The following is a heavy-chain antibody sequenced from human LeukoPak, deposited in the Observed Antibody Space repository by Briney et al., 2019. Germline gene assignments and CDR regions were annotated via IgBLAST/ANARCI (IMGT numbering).Heavy chain of an antibody. CDR1: GFTFRTHG. CDR2: IQYDTSNK. D-gene: IGHD6-25*01. CDR3: AKRTAGYYVDV. V-gene: IGHV3-30*02. J-gene: IGHJ6*03. Sequence: GGSLRLSCAASGFTFRTHGMHWVRQAPGKGLEWVAFIQYDTSNKYYADSVKGRFTISRDNSKNTLYLQMNSLRVEDTALYYCAKRTAGYYVDVWGKGTTVTVSS.